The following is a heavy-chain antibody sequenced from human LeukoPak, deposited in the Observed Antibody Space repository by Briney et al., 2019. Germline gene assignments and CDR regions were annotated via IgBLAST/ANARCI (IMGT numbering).Heavy chain of an antibody. CDR2: ISPTGSTT. CDR3: ARGPNSNWSGLDF. D-gene: IGHD6-6*01. CDR1: GFSFSGHW. Sequence: GGSLRLSCTASGFSFSGHWMHWARQLPGKGLVWVSRISPTGSTTSYADSVKGRITVSRDNAKNTLYLQVNNLRAEDTAVYYCARGPNSNWSGLDFWGQGTLLTVSS. V-gene: IGHV3-74*01. J-gene: IGHJ4*02.